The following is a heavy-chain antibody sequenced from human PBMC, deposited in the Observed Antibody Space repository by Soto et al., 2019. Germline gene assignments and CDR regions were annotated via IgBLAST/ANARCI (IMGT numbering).Heavy chain of an antibody. Sequence: QVQLVQSGAEVKKPGSSVKVSCKASGGTFSSYAISWVRQAPGQGREWMGGIIPIFGTANYAQKFQGRVTITADESTSTAYMELSSLRSEDTAVYYCARATLYGDSTDYYYGMDVWGQGTTVIVSS. V-gene: IGHV1-69*01. D-gene: IGHD4-17*01. J-gene: IGHJ6*02. CDR2: IIPIFGTA. CDR3: ARATLYGDSTDYYYGMDV. CDR1: GGTFSSYA.